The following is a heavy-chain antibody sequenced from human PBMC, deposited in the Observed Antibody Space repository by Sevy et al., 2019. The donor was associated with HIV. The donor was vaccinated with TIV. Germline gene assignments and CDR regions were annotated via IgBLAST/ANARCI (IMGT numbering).Heavy chain of an antibody. Sequence: GGSLRLSCAGSGFTFRNYDLSWARQAPGKGLEWVSGISGNGDNTYYADSVKGWFTISRDNSKNILYLQMNSLRAGDTAVYYCANDLQWRAWWAQGTLVTVSS. J-gene: IGHJ4*02. CDR1: GFTFRNYD. CDR3: ANDLQWRAW. CDR2: ISGNGDNT. V-gene: IGHV3-23*01. D-gene: IGHD6-19*01.